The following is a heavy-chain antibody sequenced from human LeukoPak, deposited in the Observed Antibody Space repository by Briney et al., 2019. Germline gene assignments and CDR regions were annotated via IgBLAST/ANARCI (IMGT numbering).Heavy chain of an antibody. Sequence: SETLSLTCAVYGGSFSGYYWSWIRQPPGKGLEWIGEINHSGSTNYNPSLKSRVTISVDTSKNQFSLKLSSVTAADTAVYYCARTGHTRRIAVAVRGRKTTFDYWGQGTLVTVSS. D-gene: IGHD6-19*01. CDR1: GGSFSGYY. CDR2: INHSGST. V-gene: IGHV4-34*01. CDR3: ARTGHTRRIAVAVRGRKTTFDY. J-gene: IGHJ4*02.